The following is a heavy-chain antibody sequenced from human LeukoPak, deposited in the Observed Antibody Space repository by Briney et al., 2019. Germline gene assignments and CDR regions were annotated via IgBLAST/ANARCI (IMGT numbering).Heavy chain of an antibody. V-gene: IGHV1-18*01. CDR1: GYTFSSYV. CDR3: ARDRGYSYGQIFDY. D-gene: IGHD5-18*01. J-gene: IGHJ4*02. Sequence: VSVKVSCKASGYTFSSYVISWVRQAPGQGLEWMGWVSGYNGNTNYAQKLQGRVTMTRDTSISTAYMELSRLRSDDTAVYYCARDRGYSYGQIFDYWGQGTLVTVSS. CDR2: VSGYNGNT.